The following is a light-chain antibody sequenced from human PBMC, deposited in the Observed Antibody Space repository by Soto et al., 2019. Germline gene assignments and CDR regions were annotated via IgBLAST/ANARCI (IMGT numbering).Light chain of an antibody. J-gene: IGLJ2*01. CDR3: GTWDSSLTTVV. Sequence: QSVLTQPPSVSAAPGQKVTISCSGSSSNIENNYVSWYQQLPGTAPKLLIYDDSKRPSGIPDRFSGSKSGTSATLGITGLQTGDEADYYCGTWDSSLTTVVFGGGTKLTVL. CDR2: DDS. CDR1: SSNIENNY. V-gene: IGLV1-51*01.